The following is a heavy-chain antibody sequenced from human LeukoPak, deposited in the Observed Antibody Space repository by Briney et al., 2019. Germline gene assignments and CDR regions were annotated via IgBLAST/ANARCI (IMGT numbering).Heavy chain of an antibody. CDR1: GYSISTGYY. J-gene: IGHJ4*02. D-gene: IGHD5-18*01. V-gene: IGHV4-38-2*02. CDR3: ARVLSDSSGYNFEY. CDR2: VYRTGST. Sequence: SETLSLTCTVSGYSISTGYYWGWIRQPPGKGLQWIGSVYRTGSTYYNPSLKSRVTISVDTSKNQFSLNLNSLTAADTAIYYCARVLSDSSGYNFEYWGQGTLVTVSS.